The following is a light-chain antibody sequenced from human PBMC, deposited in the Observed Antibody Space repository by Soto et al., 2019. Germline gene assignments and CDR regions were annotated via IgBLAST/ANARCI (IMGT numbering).Light chain of an antibody. CDR3: CSYAGSYTLV. V-gene: IGLV2-11*01. J-gene: IGLJ2*01. CDR1: SSDVGGYKY. Sequence: QLVLTQPRSASGSPGQSVTISCTGTSSDVGGYKYVSWYQQHPGKVPKLMIYDVRKRPSGVPDRFSGSKSGNTASLTISGLQAEDEADYYCCSYAGSYTLVFGGGTKVTVL. CDR2: DVR.